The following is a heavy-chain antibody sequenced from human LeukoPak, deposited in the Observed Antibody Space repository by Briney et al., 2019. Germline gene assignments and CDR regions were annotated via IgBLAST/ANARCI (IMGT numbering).Heavy chain of an antibody. D-gene: IGHD2-15*01. V-gene: IGHV3-21*01. CDR1: GFTFSSYS. CDR2: ISSSSSYI. Sequence: AGGSLRLSCAASGFTFSSYSMNWVRQAPGKGLEWVSSISSSSSYIYYADSVKGRFTISRDNAKNSLYLQMNSLRAEDTAVYYCARRDCSGGSCYFDPWGQGTLVTVSS. J-gene: IGHJ5*02. CDR3: ARRDCSGGSCYFDP.